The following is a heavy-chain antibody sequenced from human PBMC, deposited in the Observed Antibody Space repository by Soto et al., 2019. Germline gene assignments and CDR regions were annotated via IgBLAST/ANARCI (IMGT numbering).Heavy chain of an antibody. CDR3: AREGFYDSSGYYSLSFDY. V-gene: IGHV3-30-3*01. Sequence: QVQLVESGGGVVQPGRSLRLSCAASGFTFSSYAMHWVRQAPGKGLEWVAVISYDGSNKYYADSVKGRFTISRDNSKKTLYLQMNSLRAEDKAVYYCAREGFYDSSGYYSLSFDYWGQGTLVTVSS. CDR2: ISYDGSNK. D-gene: IGHD3-22*01. J-gene: IGHJ4*02. CDR1: GFTFSSYA.